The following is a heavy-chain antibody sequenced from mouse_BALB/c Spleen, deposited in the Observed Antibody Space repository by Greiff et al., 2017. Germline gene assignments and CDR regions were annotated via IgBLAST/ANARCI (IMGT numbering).Heavy chain of an antibody. J-gene: IGHJ2*01. CDR1: GFTFSSYA. CDR2: ISCGGST. CDR3: ARGGTTASHFDY. Sequence: EVKLVESGGGLVKPGGSLKLSCAASGFTFSSYAMSWVRQTPEKRLEWVASISCGGSTYYPDSVKGRFTISRDNARNILYLQMSSLRSEDTAMYYCARGGTTASHFDYWGQGTTLTVSS. V-gene: IGHV5-6-5*01. D-gene: IGHD1-2*01.